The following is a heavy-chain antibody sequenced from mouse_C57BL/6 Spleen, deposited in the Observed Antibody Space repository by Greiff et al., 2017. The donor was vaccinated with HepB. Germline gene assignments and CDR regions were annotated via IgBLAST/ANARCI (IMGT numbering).Heavy chain of an antibody. V-gene: IGHV5-4*03. Sequence: EVKLVESGGGLVKPGGSLKLSCAASGFTFSSYAMSWVRQTPEKRLEWVATISDGGSYTYYPDNVKGRFTISRDKSKNNLYLQMSHLKSEDTAMYYCARGPSYFDYWGQGTTLTVSS. CDR3: ARGPSYFDY. CDR2: ISDGGSYT. CDR1: GFTFSSYA. J-gene: IGHJ2*01.